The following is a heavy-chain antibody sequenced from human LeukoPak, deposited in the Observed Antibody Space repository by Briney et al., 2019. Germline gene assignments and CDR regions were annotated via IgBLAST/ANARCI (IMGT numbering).Heavy chain of an antibody. V-gene: IGHV4-39*01. Sequence: PSETLSLTCTVSGGSLRSSSYYWGWIRQPPGKGLEWIGSVHYSGNTYYNPSLKSRVTISVDTSKNQFSLKLRFVTAADTAVYYCATSIYTYGHGWFDPWGQGALVTVSS. CDR3: ATSIYTYGHGWFDP. J-gene: IGHJ5*02. D-gene: IGHD5-18*01. CDR1: GGSLRSSSYY. CDR2: VHYSGNT.